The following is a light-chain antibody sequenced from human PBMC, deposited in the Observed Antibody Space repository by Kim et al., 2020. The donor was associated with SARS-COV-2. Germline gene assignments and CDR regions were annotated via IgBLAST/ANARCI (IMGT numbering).Light chain of an antibody. Sequence: SASVGDRVTITCRASQSLSRYLNWYQQRPGKAPDLLISATFSLRSGVPSRFSGSGSGTEFTLTISNLQPEDFATYYCQQTYSTPYSFGQGTKLEI. V-gene: IGKV1-39*01. CDR2: ATF. CDR1: QSLSRY. J-gene: IGKJ2*03. CDR3: QQTYSTPYS.